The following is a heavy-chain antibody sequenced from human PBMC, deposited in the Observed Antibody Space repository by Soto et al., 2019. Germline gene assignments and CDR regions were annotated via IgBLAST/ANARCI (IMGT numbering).Heavy chain of an antibody. V-gene: IGHV1-18*01. CDR3: ARDLSSSWYSTGEGWSER. Sequence: GSVKVSCKASGYTFTSYGISWVRQAPGQGLEWMGWISAYNGNTNYAQKLQGRVTMTTDTSTSTAYMELRSLRSDDTAVYYCARDLSSSWYSTGEGWSERWGQGNLVHVSP. D-gene: IGHD6-13*01. CDR2: ISAYNGNT. J-gene: IGHJ5*02. CDR1: GYTFTSYG.